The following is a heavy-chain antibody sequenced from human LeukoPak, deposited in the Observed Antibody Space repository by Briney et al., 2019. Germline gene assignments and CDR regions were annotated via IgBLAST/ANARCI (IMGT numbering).Heavy chain of an antibody. Sequence: SETLSLTCTVSGGXISSYYWSWIRQPPGKGLEWIGYIYYSGSTNYNPSLKSRVTISVDTSKNQFSLKLSSVTAADTAVYYCARVPPPDILTGYYMGGFDYWGQGTLVTVSS. J-gene: IGHJ4*02. CDR1: GGXISSYY. CDR2: IYYSGST. D-gene: IGHD3-9*01. CDR3: ARVPPPDILTGYYMGGFDY. V-gene: IGHV4-59*01.